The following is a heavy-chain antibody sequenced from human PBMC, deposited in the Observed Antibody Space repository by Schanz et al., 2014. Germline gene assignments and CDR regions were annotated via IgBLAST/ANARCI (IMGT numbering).Heavy chain of an antibody. V-gene: IGHV3-23*04. Sequence: EVQLVESGGGLVEPGGSLRLSCAASGFSVGNKYMNWVRQAPGMGLEWVSAISASGGTTYYADSVKGRFTISRDNSKNTLYLQMNSLRAEDTAVYYCAKTPREYCNYDNCPNWFDSWGQGTLVTASS. CDR2: ISASGGTT. CDR3: AKTPREYCNYDNCPNWFDS. D-gene: IGHD2-15*01. J-gene: IGHJ5*01. CDR1: GFSVGNKY.